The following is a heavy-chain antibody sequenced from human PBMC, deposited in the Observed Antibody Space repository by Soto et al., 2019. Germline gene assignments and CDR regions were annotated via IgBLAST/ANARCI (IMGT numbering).Heavy chain of an antibody. V-gene: IGHV4-30-4*01. CDR2: IYYSGST. CDR3: ARVAAAGGYYYSYYGMDV. CDR1: GGSISSGDYY. Sequence: SETLSLTCTVSGGSISSGDYYWSWIRQPPGKGLEWIGYIYYSGSTYYNPSLKSRITISVDTSKSQFSLKLNSVTAADTAVYYCARVAAAGGYYYSYYGMDVWGQGTTVTVSS. J-gene: IGHJ6*02. D-gene: IGHD6-13*01.